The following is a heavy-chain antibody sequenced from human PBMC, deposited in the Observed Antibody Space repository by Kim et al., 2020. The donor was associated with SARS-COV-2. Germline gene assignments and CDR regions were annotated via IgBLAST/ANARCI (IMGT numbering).Heavy chain of an antibody. CDR3: ARHLGYYYYYMDV. D-gene: IGHD7-27*01. V-gene: IGHV5-51*01. J-gene: IGHJ6*03. Sequence: YRPSLQGQVTISSDKSISTAYLQWSSLKASDTAMYYCARHLGYYYYYMDVWGKGTTVTVSS.